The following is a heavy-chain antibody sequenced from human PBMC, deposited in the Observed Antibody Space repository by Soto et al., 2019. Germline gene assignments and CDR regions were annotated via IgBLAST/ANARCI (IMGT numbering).Heavy chain of an antibody. CDR2: MNPGSGDT. CDR1: GYSFTNSG. Sequence: SLKASCSASGYSFTNSGVSWVRQATGQGLEWMGWMNPGSGDTGYAQKFQGRVTMTRDISIATAYMELSSLRSDDTAIYYCARMETFGSLNWFDPWGQGTLVTVSS. J-gene: IGHJ5*02. CDR3: ARMETFGSLNWFDP. D-gene: IGHD3-16*01. V-gene: IGHV1-8*01.